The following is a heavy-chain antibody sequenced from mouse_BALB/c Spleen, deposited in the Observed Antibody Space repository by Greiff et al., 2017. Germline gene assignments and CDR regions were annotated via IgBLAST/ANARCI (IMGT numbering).Heavy chain of an antibody. J-gene: IGHJ4*01. D-gene: IGHD2-14*01. CDR1: GFTFSSYY. CDR3: ARHERYDLEGYAMDY. CDR2: INSNGGST. V-gene: IGHV5-6-2*01. Sequence: EVKVVESGGGLVKLGGSLKLSCAASGFTFSSYYMSWVRQTPEKRLELVAAINSNGGSTYYPDTVKGRFTISRDNAKNTLYLQMSSLKSEDTALYYCARHERYDLEGYAMDYWGQGTSVTVSS.